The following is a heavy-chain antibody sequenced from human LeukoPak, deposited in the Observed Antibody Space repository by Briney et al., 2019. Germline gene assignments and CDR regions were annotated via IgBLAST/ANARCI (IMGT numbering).Heavy chain of an antibody. CDR2: ISSSSSYI. J-gene: IGHJ4*02. Sequence: GGSLRLSCAAPGFTFSSYSMNWVRQAPGEGLEWVSSISSSSSYIYYADSVKGRFTISRDNAKNSLYLQMNSLRAEDTAVYYCARDYDVDTAIQTTTFDYWGQGTLVTVSS. CDR1: GFTFSSYS. CDR3: ARDYDVDTAIQTTTFDY. D-gene: IGHD5-18*01. V-gene: IGHV3-21*01.